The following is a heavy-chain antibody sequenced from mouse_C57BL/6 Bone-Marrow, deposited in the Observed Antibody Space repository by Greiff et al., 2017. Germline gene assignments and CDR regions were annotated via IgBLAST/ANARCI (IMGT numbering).Heavy chain of an antibody. V-gene: IGHV1-59*01. J-gene: IGHJ4*01. CDR3: ARPHLYYGSSYSYYARDY. Sequence: QVQLQQPGAELVRPGTSVKLSCKASGYTFTSYWMHWVKQRPGQGLEWIGVIDPSDSYTNYNQKFKGKATLTVDTSSSTAYMQLSSLTSEDAAVYYCARPHLYYGSSYSYYARDYWGQGTSVTVSS. CDR2: IDPSDSYT. D-gene: IGHD1-1*01. CDR1: GYTFTSYW.